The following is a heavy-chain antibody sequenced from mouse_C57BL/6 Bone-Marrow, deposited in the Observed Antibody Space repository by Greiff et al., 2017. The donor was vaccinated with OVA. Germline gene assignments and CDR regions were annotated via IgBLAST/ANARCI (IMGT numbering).Heavy chain of an antibody. CDR2: INPYNGGT. CDR1: GYTFTDYY. V-gene: IGHV1-19*01. Sequence: VQLQQSGPVLVKPGASVKMSCKASGYTFTDYYMNWVKQSHGKGLEWIGVINPYNGGTSYNQKFKGKATLTVDKSSSTAYMELNSLTSEDSAVYYCARRYDRDYYAMDYWGQGTSVTVSS. D-gene: IGHD2-12*01. CDR3: ARRYDRDYYAMDY. J-gene: IGHJ4*01.